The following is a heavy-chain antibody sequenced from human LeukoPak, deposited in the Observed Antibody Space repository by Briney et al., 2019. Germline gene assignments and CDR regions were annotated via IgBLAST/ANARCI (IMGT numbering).Heavy chain of an antibody. D-gene: IGHD3-16*01. CDR2: ISAYNGNT. J-gene: IGHJ4*02. V-gene: IGHV1-18*04. CDR1: GYTFTGYY. CDR3: ARLNVGGNYFDY. Sequence: ASVKVSCKASGYTFTGYYMHWVRQAPGQGLEWMGWISAYNGNTNYAQKLQGRVTMTTDTSTSTAYMELRSLRSDDTAVYYCARLNVGGNYFDYWGQGTLVTVSS.